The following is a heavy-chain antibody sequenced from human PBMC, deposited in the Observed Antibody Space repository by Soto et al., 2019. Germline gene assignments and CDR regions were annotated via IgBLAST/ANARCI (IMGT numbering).Heavy chain of an antibody. V-gene: IGHV4-39*01. CDR2: IYYSGST. CDR3: ARLRRYPPVGWFDP. D-gene: IGHD1-20*01. Sequence: SETLSLTCTVSGGSISSSSYYWGWIRQPPGKGLEWIGSIYYSGSTYYNPSLKSRVTISVDTSKNQFSLKLSSVTAADTAVYYCARLRRYPPVGWFDPWGQGTLVTVSS. J-gene: IGHJ5*02. CDR1: GGSISSSSYY.